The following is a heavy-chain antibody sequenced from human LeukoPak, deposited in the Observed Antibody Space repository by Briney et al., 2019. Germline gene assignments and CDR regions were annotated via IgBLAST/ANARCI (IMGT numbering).Heavy chain of an antibody. CDR1: GFTFSSYT. CDR3: ARVGLAAFDI. J-gene: IGHJ3*02. V-gene: IGHV3-21*01. Sequence: PGGSLRLSCAGSGFTFSSYTMSWVSQAPGKGLEWVSSITSSSAYINYADSVKGRFTISRDNDQKSLYLHMNSLRAEDTAVYYCARVGLAAFDIWGQGTMVTVSS. CDR2: ITSSSAYI.